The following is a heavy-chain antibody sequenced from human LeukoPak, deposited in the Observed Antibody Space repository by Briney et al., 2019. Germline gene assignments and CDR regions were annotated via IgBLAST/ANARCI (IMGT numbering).Heavy chain of an antibody. CDR1: GYTFTSYD. CDR2: MNPNSGNT. J-gene: IGHJ6*02. CDR3: ARAYDFWSGYHYYYYGMDA. D-gene: IGHD3-3*01. Sequence: ASVKVSCKASGYTFTSYDINWVRQATGQGLEWMGWMNPNSGNTGYAQKFQGRVTMTRNTSISTAYMELSSLRSEDTAVYYCARAYDFWSGYHYYYYGMDAWGQGTTVTVSS. V-gene: IGHV1-8*01.